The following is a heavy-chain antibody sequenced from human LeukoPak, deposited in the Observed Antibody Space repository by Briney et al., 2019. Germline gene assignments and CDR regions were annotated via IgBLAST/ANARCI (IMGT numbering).Heavy chain of an antibody. J-gene: IGHJ4*02. Sequence: GGSQRLSCAASGFTFSSYWMSWVRQAPGKGLEWVADIKQDGSEKNYVDSVKGRFTISRDNAKNSLYLQMNSLRAEDTAVYYCGRGIGFWSGYSFWGQGTLVNVSS. V-gene: IGHV3-7*01. D-gene: IGHD3-3*01. CDR1: GFTFSSYW. CDR2: IKQDGSEK. CDR3: GRGIGFWSGYSF.